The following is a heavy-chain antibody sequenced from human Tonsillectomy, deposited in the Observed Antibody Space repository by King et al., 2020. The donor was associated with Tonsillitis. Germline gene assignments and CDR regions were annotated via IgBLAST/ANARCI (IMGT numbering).Heavy chain of an antibody. V-gene: IGHV5-51*01. CDR3: ARLGTLVRGVIDYYYGMDV. J-gene: IGHJ6*02. CDR1: GYSFTRNW. D-gene: IGHD3-10*01. CDR2: IYPGDSDT. Sequence: QLVQSGAEVKKPGESLKISCKGSGYSFTRNWIGWVRQMPGKGLEWMGIIYPGDSDTRYSPSFQGQVTISADKSISTAYLQWSSRKASDTAMYYCARLGTLVRGVIDYYYGMDVWGQGTTVTVSS.